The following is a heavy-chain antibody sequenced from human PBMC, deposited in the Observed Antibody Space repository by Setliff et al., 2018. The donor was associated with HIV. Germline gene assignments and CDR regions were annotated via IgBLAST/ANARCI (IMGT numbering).Heavy chain of an antibody. V-gene: IGHV1-18*01. D-gene: IGHD6-19*01. CDR2: ISGYNGHT. J-gene: IGHJ6*02. Sequence: ASVKVSCKASGYTFNTYGISWVRQAPGQGLEWMGWISGYNGHTNLGQKFQGRVTMTTDTSTNVAYMELRSLNFDDTAVYYCARLGSAWSDSYYYAMDVWGQGTTVTVSS. CDR3: ARLGSAWSDSYYYAMDV. CDR1: GYTFNTYG.